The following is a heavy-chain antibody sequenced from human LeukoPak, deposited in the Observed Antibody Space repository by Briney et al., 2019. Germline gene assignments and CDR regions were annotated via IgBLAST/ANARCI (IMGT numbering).Heavy chain of an antibody. J-gene: IGHJ4*02. D-gene: IGHD2-15*01. CDR1: GGSISSSSYY. Sequence: PSETLSLTCTVSGGSISSSSYYWGWIRQPPGKGLEWIGYISYSGSTISNPSLKSRVTISVDTSKNQFSLKLTSVTAADTALYYGARTKLFCGGGSCYSPLDYWGREPRVPVP. V-gene: IGHV4-61*05. CDR3: ARTKLFCGGGSCYSPLDY. CDR2: ISYSGST.